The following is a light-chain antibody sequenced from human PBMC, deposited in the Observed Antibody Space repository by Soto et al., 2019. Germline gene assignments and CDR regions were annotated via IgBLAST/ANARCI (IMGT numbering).Light chain of an antibody. J-gene: IGKJ5*01. CDR3: QHFGGTTFT. V-gene: IGKV3-20*01. Sequence: EIVLTQSPGTLSLSPGEGATLSCRASQSVSSSYIAWYQQRPGQTPSLLIYGASTRATGIPDRFSGCGSGTHFTLTISRLEPGDFAVYYCQHFGGTTFTFGQGTRLEIK. CDR1: QSVSSSY. CDR2: GAS.